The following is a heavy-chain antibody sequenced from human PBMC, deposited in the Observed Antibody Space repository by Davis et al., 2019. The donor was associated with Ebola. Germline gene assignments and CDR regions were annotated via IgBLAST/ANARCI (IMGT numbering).Heavy chain of an antibody. CDR1: GFNSDEHG. Sequence: PGGSLRLSCVVSGFNSDEHGMHWVRQVPGKGLEWVSGILLRSGRTGYADSVKGRFIISRDNAKNSVYLQMNSLRAEDTAVYHCAKDQEAYNWNDVLYYNYYMDVWGKGTTVTVSS. CDR2: ILLRSGRT. J-gene: IGHJ6*03. D-gene: IGHD1-1*01. V-gene: IGHV3-9*02. CDR3: AKDQEAYNWNDVLYYNYYMDV.